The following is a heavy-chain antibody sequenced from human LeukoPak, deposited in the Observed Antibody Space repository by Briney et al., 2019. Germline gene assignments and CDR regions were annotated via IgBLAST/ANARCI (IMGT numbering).Heavy chain of an antibody. Sequence: SETLPLTCAVYGGSFSGYYWSWIRQPPGKGLEWIGEINHSGSTNYNPSLKSRVTIPVDTSKNQFSLKLSSVTAADTAVYYCARESAGSCDYWGQGTLVTVSS. CDR2: INHSGST. V-gene: IGHV4-34*01. J-gene: IGHJ4*02. CDR3: ARESAGSCDY. D-gene: IGHD3-10*01. CDR1: GGSFSGYY.